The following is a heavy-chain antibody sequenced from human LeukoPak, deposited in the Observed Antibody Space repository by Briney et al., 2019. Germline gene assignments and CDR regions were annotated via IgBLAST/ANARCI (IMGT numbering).Heavy chain of an antibody. J-gene: IGHJ5*02. V-gene: IGHV3-23*01. Sequence: GGSLRLSCAASGFTFSSYAMSWVRRAPGKGLEWVSAISGSGGSTYYADSVKGRFTISRDNSKNTLYLQMNSLRAEDTAVYYCAKGGYDFWSGNHNWFDPWGQGTLVTVSS. CDR1: GFTFSSYA. CDR2: ISGSGGST. D-gene: IGHD3-3*01. CDR3: AKGGYDFWSGNHNWFDP.